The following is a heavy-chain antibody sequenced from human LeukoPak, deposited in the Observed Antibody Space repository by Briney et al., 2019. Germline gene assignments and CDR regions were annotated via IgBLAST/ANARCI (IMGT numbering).Heavy chain of an antibody. CDR3: ARSSYSSSSSV. J-gene: IGHJ3*01. CDR2: INSDGSEG. D-gene: IGHD6-6*01. CDR1: GFTFSGFW. V-gene: IGHV3-7*03. Sequence: GGSLRLSCAVSGFTFSGFWMSWSRQAPGKGLEWVASINSDGSEGYYADVVKGRFTISRDNAKNPLYLQINSLRAEDTAVYYCARSSYSSSSSVWGQGTMVTVSS.